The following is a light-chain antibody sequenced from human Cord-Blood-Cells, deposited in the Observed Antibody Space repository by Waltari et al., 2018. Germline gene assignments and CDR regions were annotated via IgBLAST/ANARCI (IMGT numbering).Light chain of an antibody. Sequence: QSALTQPASVSGSPGQSITISCTGTSSDVGGYNYVSWYQQHPGKAPKPIIYDVSNRPSGVSNRFSGSKAGNPASLTISGLQAEDEADYYCSSYTSSSTLFGGGTKLTVL. V-gene: IGLV2-14*01. CDR2: DVS. J-gene: IGLJ2*01. CDR3: SSYTSSSTL. CDR1: SSDVGGYNY.